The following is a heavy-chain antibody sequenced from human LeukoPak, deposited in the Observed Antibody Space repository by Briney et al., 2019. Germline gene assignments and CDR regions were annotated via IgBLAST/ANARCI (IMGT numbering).Heavy chain of an antibody. V-gene: IGHV3-15*01. CDR1: GFTFINAW. J-gene: IGHJ4*02. CDR2: IKSKTHGGTT. D-gene: IGHD3-10*01. CDR3: TTDRGIPGYYVTGRNYNIDY. Sequence: GGSLRLSCAASGFTFINAWMSWVRQAPGKGLEWVGRIKSKTHGGTTDYAAPVKGRFTISRDDSEHTLYLQIDSLKIEDTAMYFCTTDRGIPGYYVTGRNYNIDYWGQGTLVTVSS.